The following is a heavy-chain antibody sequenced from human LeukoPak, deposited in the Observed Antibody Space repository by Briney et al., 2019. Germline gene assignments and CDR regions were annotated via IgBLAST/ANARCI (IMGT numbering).Heavy chain of an antibody. CDR2: IYYSGST. CDR3: ARGKDDYGVSDY. Sequence: LRLSCAASGFVFSDYYMSWIRQPPGKGLEWIGYIYYSGSTYYNPSLKNRVTISVDTSENQFSLKLSSVTAADTAVYYCARGKDDYGVSDYWGQGTLVTVSS. CDR1: GFVFSDYY. D-gene: IGHD4-17*01. J-gene: IGHJ4*02. V-gene: IGHV4-30-4*08.